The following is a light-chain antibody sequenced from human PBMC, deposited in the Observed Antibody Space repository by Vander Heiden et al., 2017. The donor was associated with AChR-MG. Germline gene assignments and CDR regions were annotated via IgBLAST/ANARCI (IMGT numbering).Light chain of an antibody. CDR1: SLRSYD. CDR3: NSRDSSGNHLGV. CDR2: GKN. Sequence: SSELTQDPALSVALGQTVRITCQGDSLRSYDASWYQQKPGQAPVLVIYGKNNRPSGIPDRFSGSSSGNTASLTITGDQAEDEADYYCNSRDSSGNHLGVFGGGTKLTVL. V-gene: IGLV3-19*01. J-gene: IGLJ3*02.